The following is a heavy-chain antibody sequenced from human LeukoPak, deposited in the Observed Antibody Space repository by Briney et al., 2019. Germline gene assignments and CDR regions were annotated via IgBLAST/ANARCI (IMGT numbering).Heavy chain of an antibody. Sequence: GGSLRLSCSASGFTFSSYAMHWVRQAPGKGLEYVSAISSNGGSTYYADSVKGRFTISRDNSKNTLYLQMSSLRAEDTAVCYCVKGMVRGVIFFDYWGQGTLVTVSS. CDR2: ISSNGGST. CDR1: GFTFSSYA. J-gene: IGHJ4*02. CDR3: VKGMVRGVIFFDY. V-gene: IGHV3-64D*09. D-gene: IGHD3-10*01.